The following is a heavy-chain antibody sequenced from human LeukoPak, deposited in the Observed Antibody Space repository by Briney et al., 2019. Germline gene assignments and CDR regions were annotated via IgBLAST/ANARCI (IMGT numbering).Heavy chain of an antibody. J-gene: IGHJ4*02. Sequence: GGSLRLSCAASGFTFSAYAMHWVRQAPGKGLEWVGFISYDGSSNYYPESVKGRFAMSRDNSKSTLDLQMNSLRAEDTAVYYCARDHGATGWSPLDHWGQGILVIVSS. D-gene: IGHD6-19*01. V-gene: IGHV3-30*09. CDR1: GFTFSAYA. CDR3: ARDHGATGWSPLDH. CDR2: ISYDGSSN.